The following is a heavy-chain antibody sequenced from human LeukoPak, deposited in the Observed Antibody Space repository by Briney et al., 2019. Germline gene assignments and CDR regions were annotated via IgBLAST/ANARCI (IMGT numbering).Heavy chain of an antibody. CDR2: ISSSGSTI. Sequence: GGSLRLSCAASGFSFRSYGMHWVRQAPGKGLESVSYISSSGSTIYYADSVKGRLTISRDNAKNSLYLQMNSLRAEDTAVYYCARSYGSGSYPKYNWFDPWGQGTLVTVSS. CDR3: ARSYGSGSYPKYNWFDP. V-gene: IGHV3-48*04. J-gene: IGHJ5*02. D-gene: IGHD3-10*01. CDR1: GFSFRSYG.